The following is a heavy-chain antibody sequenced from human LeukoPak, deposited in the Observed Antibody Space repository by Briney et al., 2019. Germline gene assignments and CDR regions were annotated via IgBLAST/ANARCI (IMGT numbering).Heavy chain of an antibody. J-gene: IGHJ4*02. CDR2: ITASSGNT. V-gene: IGHV3-23*01. D-gene: IGHD2-15*01. CDR1: GFIFSDYA. CDR3: ANRYCSGGSCYFDN. Sequence: GGSLRLSCAASGFIFSDYAMNWVRQAPGKGLEWVSSITASSGNTFYADSVRGRFTISRENSKNTLYLQMNSLRPEDTAIYYCANRYCSGGSCYFDNWGQGTLVIVSS.